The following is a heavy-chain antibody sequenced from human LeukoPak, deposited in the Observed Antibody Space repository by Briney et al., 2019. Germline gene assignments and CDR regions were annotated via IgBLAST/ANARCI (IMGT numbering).Heavy chain of an antibody. CDR2: IYPCDSDT. V-gene: IGHV5-51*01. J-gene: IGHJ6*03. D-gene: IGHD2-2*01. CDR3: ALQYSPSCHGEYYYYYMDV. CDR1: GYSFTSYW. Sequence: GESLKISCKGSGYSFTSYWIGWGRQMPGKGLEWMGIIYPCDSDTRFSTSFEGQVTISADKFISTAYLQWSSLKASDTAMYYWALQYSPSCHGEYYYYYMDVWGKGTTVTVSS.